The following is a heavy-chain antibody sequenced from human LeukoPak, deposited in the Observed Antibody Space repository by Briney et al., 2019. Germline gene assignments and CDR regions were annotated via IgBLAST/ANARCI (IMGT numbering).Heavy chain of an antibody. V-gene: IGHV3-23*01. CDR2: ISGSGGST. CDR1: GFTFSSYW. D-gene: IGHD2-2*01. J-gene: IGHJ4*02. CDR3: AKVYCSSTSCPYEY. Sequence: GGSLRLSCAASGFTFSSYWMSWVRQAPGKGLEWVSAISGSGGSTYYADSVKGRFTISRDNSKNTLYLQMNSLRAEDTAVYYCAKVYCSSTSCPYEYWGQGTLVTVSS.